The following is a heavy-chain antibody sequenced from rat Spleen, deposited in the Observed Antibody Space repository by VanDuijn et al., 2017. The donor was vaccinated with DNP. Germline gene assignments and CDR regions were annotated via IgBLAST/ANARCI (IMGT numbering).Heavy chain of an antibody. J-gene: IGHJ4*01. CDR3: AQLPGYKGAMDA. D-gene: IGHD1-4*01. Sequence: EVQLVESGGGLVQPGRSLKLSCAASGFTFSNYDMAWVRQAPTKGLEWVASISPSGGSTYYRDSVKGRFTVSRDNAKSSLYLQMDSLRSEDTATYYCAQLPGYKGAMDAWGQGTSVTVSS. CDR2: ISPSGGST. V-gene: IGHV5-25*01. CDR1: GFTFSNYD.